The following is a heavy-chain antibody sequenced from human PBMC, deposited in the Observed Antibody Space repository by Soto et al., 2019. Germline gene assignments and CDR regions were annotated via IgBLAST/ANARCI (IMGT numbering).Heavy chain of an antibody. J-gene: IGHJ4*02. D-gene: IGHD6-25*01. V-gene: IGHV1-2*02. CDR2: IYPNTETT. CDR3: VSLQTSGWPGVH. CDR1: GYSFSGYY. Sequence: ASVKVSCKASGYSFSGYYIHWARQAPGQGPEWLGWIYPNTETTDSSKKFQGRVTMTSDMSTRTVYMELRDLRSDDTAVYYCVSLQTSGWPGVHWGQGTLVTVYS.